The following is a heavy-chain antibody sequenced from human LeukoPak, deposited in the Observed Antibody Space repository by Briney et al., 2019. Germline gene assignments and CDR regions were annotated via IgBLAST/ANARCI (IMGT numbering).Heavy chain of an antibody. J-gene: IGHJ6*03. CDR2: IYSGGST. CDR1: GSTVSSNY. D-gene: IGHD2-2*01. Sequence: GGSLRLSCAASGSTVSSNYMSWVRQAPGKGLEWVSVIYSGGSTYYADSVKGRFTISRDNSKNTLYLQMNSLRAEDTAVYYCAKHWSYCSTTSCFFNYYYYYMDVWGKGTTVTVSS. V-gene: IGHV3-53*01. CDR3: AKHWSYCSTTSCFFNYYYYYMDV.